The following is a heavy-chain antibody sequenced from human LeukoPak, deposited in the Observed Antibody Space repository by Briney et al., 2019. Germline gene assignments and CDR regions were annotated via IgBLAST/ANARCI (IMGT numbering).Heavy chain of an antibody. CDR1: GFTFSTYA. CDR3: AKGGKYSGSGSPDY. D-gene: IGHD6-6*01. V-gene: IGHV3-23*01. Sequence: GGSLRLSCAASGFTFSTYAMSWVRQAPGQGLEWVSGISGSGGNTYYADTVKGRFTNSRDNSYNTLYLQMNSLRAEDTAVYYCAKGGKYSGSGSPDYWGQGTLVTVSS. CDR2: ISGSGGNT. J-gene: IGHJ4*02.